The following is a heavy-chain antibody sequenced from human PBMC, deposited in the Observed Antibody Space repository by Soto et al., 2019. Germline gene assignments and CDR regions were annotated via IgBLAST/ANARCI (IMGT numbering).Heavy chain of an antibody. Sequence: QVQLVESGGDLVKPGGSLRLSCAASGFTFSDYYMSWIRQNAGKGLEWVSYLTPSRHATVYADSVRGRFTISRDNNKNSLYLQMNSLRVEDTGVYYCARAIRGYGSYGGYLGQGTLVTVSS. CDR3: ARAIRGYGSYGGY. CDR2: LTPSRHAT. CDR1: GFTFSDYY. V-gene: IGHV3-11*06. J-gene: IGHJ4*02. D-gene: IGHD5-12*01.